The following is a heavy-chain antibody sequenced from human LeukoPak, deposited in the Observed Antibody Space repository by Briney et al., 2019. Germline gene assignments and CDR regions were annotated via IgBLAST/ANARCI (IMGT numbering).Heavy chain of an antibody. J-gene: IGHJ4*02. CDR3: ARARLQWEVRSPGFDS. Sequence: GGSLRLSCSASGFAFSTYAMHWVRQAPGKGLEWVAVISYDGSYKDYGYPVKGRFTLSSDNSKSTVSLEMRSMRADDKAASLCARARLQWEVRSPGFDSWGQRTLVTVSP. CDR2: ISYDGSYK. V-gene: IGHV3-30*03. D-gene: IGHD1-26*01. CDR1: GFAFSTYA.